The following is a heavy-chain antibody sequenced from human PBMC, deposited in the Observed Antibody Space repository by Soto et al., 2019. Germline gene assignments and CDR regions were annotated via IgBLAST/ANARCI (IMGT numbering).Heavy chain of an antibody. V-gene: IGHV5-10-1*01. CDR1: GYSFTSYW. J-gene: IGHJ4*02. CDR2: IDPSDSYT. Sequence: GESLKISCKGSGYSFTSYWISWVRQMPGKGLEWMGRIDPSDSYTNYSPSFQGHVTISADKSISTAYLQWSSLKASDTAMYNCATLWRSYGSGSYYTFPPPTFDYGGQGPLVPV. CDR3: ATLWRSYGSGSYYTFPPPTFDY. D-gene: IGHD3-10*01.